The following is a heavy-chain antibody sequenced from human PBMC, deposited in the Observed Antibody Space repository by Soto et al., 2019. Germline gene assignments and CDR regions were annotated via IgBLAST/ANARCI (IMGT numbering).Heavy chain of an antibody. CDR2: TNEDGSIT. J-gene: IGHJ4*02. V-gene: IGHV3-74*01. CDR3: TRDMGGRGGY. Sequence: GGSLRLSCEVSGFIFSSYWMHWVRQVPGKGLVWVSRTNEDGSITNYADSVRGRFTISRDNAKNTLYLEMNSLRVEDTAVYYCTRDMGGRGGYWGQGTLVTVSS. D-gene: IGHD3-16*01. CDR1: GFIFSSYW.